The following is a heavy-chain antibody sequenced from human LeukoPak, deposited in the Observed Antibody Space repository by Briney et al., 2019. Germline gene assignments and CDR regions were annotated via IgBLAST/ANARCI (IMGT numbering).Heavy chain of an antibody. D-gene: IGHD4-23*01. CDR1: GGSFSGYY. CDR3: ARGAGEPSTKVVTPGLVDY. V-gene: IGHV4-34*01. J-gene: IGHJ4*02. CDR2: INHSGST. Sequence: SETLSLTCAVYGGSFSGYYWSWIRQPPGKGLEWIGEINHSGSTNYNPSLKSRVTISVDTSKNQFSLKLSSVTAADTAVYYCARGAGEPSTKVVTPGLVDYWGQGTLVTVSS.